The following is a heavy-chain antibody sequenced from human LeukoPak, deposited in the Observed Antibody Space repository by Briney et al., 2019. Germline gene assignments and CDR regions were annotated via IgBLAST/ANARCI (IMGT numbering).Heavy chain of an antibody. CDR3: ATATQPRGYFLH. J-gene: IGHJ1*01. CDR1: GYTFTTYS. CDR2: ISVNNGGT. V-gene: IGHV1-18*01. D-gene: IGHD2-2*01. Sequence: ASVKVSCKASGYTFTTYSLAWVRQAHGQSLEWMGWISVNNGGTNYAQSFQDRVTLTRDTSTNTAYLELRSLRSDDTAIIYCATATQPRGYFLHWGQGTLVTVSS.